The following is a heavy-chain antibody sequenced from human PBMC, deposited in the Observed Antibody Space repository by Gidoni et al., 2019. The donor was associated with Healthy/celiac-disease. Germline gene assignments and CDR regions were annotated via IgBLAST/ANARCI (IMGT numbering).Heavy chain of an antibody. J-gene: IGHJ5*02. Sequence: QLQLQESGPGLVKPSETLSLTCTVSGGSISSSSYYWGWIRQPPGKGLEWIGSIYYSGSTYYNPPLKSRVTISVDTSKNQFSLKLSSVTAADTAVYYCARHGCSSTSCYTGGRWFDPWGQGTLVTVSS. D-gene: IGHD2-2*02. CDR1: GGSISSSSYY. CDR2: IYYSGST. V-gene: IGHV4-39*01. CDR3: ARHGCSSTSCYTGGRWFDP.